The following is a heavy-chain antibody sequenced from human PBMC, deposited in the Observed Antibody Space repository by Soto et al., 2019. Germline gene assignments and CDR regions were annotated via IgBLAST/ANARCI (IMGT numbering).Heavy chain of an antibody. CDR3: TRDSGCGGDCYEHYFDY. CDR1: GFTFGDYA. V-gene: IGHV3-49*03. J-gene: IGHJ4*01. CDR2: IKSKGYGGTT. Sequence: GGSLRLSCTASGFTFGDYAMSWFRQAPGKGLEWVGFIKSKGYGGTTEHAASVKGRFTISRDDSKSIAYLQMNSLKTEDTAMYYCTRDSGCGGDCYEHYFDYWGHGPLVTVSS. D-gene: IGHD2-21*02.